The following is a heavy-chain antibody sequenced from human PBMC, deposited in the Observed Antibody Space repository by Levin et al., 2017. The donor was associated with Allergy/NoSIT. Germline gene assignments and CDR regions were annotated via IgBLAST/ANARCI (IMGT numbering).Heavy chain of an antibody. Sequence: GGSLRLSCKASGYSVRNYGITWVRQAPGQGLEWMGWISPYNGNTNYAQKLQGRVTMTTDTSTSTAYMEVRSLRSDDTAVYYCARSITMIRGVNDAFDIWGQGTKVTVSS. J-gene: IGHJ3*02. D-gene: IGHD3-10*01. V-gene: IGHV1-18*01. CDR1: GYSVRNYG. CDR3: ARSITMIRGVNDAFDI. CDR2: ISPYNGNT.